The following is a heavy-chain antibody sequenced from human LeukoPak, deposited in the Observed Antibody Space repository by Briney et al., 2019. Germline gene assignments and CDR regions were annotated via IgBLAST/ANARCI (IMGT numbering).Heavy chain of an antibody. CDR3: AKDRRYSYGRTVDY. J-gene: IGHJ4*02. CDR1: GFTFSSYA. CDR2: ISGSGGST. D-gene: IGHD5-18*01. Sequence: GGSLRLSCAASGFTFSSYAMSWVRQAPGKGLEWVSAISGSGGSTYYADSVKGRFTISRDNSKNTLYLQMNSLRAEDTAVYYCAKDRRYSYGRTVDYWAREPWSPSPQ. V-gene: IGHV3-23*01.